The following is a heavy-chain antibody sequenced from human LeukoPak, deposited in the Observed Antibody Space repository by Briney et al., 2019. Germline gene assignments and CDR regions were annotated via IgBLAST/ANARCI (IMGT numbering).Heavy chain of an antibody. D-gene: IGHD1-26*01. V-gene: IGHV3-30*02. Sequence: PGGSLRLSCAASGFTFSDYGMHWVRQAPGKGLEWVAFIWFDGRNIYYADSVKGRFTISRDKSRNTLYLQMNSLSAEDTAVYYCAKGYSGSYYCLDYWGQGTLVIVSS. CDR1: GFTFSDYG. J-gene: IGHJ4*02. CDR3: AKGYSGSYYCLDY. CDR2: IWFDGRNI.